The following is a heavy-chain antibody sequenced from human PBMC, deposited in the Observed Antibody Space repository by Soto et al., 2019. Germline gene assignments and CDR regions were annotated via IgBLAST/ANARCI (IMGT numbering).Heavy chain of an antibody. CDR1: GYTFTSYA. D-gene: IGHD3-10*01. CDR2: INAGNGNT. V-gene: IGHV1-3*01. CDR3: ARVAESHYYGSGSLNY. J-gene: IGHJ4*02. Sequence: ASVKVSCKASGYTFTSYAMHWVRQAPGQRLEWMGWINAGNGNTKYSQKFQGRVTITRDTSASTAYMELSSLRSEDTAAYYCARVAESHYYGSGSLNYWGQGTLVTVSS.